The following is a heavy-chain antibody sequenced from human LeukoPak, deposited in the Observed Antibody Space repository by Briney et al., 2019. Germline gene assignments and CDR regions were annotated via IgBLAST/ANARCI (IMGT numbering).Heavy chain of an antibody. CDR3: ASDYCSSTSCYRGDAFDI. J-gene: IGHJ3*02. CDR1: GGTFSSYA. Sequence: SVKVSCKASGGTFSSYAISWVRQAPGQGLEWMGGIIPIFGTANYAQKFQGRVTITTDESTSTAYMELSSLRSEDTAVYYCASDYCSSTSCYRGDAFDIWGQGTMVTVSS. V-gene: IGHV1-69*05. CDR2: IIPIFGTA. D-gene: IGHD2-2*02.